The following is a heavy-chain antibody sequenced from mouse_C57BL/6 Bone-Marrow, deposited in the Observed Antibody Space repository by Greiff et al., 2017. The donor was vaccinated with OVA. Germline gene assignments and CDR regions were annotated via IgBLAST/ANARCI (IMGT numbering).Heavy chain of an antibody. CDR3: ARGLRLYAMDY. Sequence: EVQGVESGGGLVQPGGSLKLSCAASGFTFSDYYMYWVRQTPEQRLEWVAYISNGGGSTYYPDTVKGRFTISRDNAKNTLYLQMSRLKSEDTAMYYCARGLRLYAMDYWGQGTSVTVSS. V-gene: IGHV5-12*01. D-gene: IGHD3-1*01. CDR2: ISNGGGST. J-gene: IGHJ4*01. CDR1: GFTFSDYY.